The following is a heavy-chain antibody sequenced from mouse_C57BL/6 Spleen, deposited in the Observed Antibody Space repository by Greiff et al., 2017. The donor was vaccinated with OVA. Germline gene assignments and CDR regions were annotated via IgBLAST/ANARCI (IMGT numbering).Heavy chain of an antibody. CDR3: ARNLDSSGPLDY. Sequence: VQLQQSGPELVKPGASVKMSCKASGYTFTDYNMHWVKQSHGKSLEWIGYINPNNGGTSYNQKFKGKATLTVNKSSSTAYMELRSLTSEDSAVYYCARNLDSSGPLDYWGQGTTLTVSS. V-gene: IGHV1-22*01. J-gene: IGHJ2*01. CDR2: INPNNGGT. D-gene: IGHD3-2*02. CDR1: GYTFTDYN.